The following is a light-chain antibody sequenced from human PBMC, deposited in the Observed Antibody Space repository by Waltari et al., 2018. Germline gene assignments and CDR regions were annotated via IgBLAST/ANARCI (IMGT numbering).Light chain of an antibody. J-gene: IGLJ3*02. Sequence: QSVLTQPPSASGTPGQKVTISCSGSSSNIGSNYVYWYQQFPGTAPKLLIFKNNQRPSGVPDRFSDSKSGTSASLAINGLRSEDEADYYCAAWDDNLSGLVLGGGTKVTVL. V-gene: IGLV1-47*01. CDR3: AAWDDNLSGLV. CDR1: SSNIGSNY. CDR2: KNN.